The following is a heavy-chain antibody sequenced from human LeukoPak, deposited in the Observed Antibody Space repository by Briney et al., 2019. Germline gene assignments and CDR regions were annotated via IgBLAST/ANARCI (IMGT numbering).Heavy chain of an antibody. CDR3: TTGGATTCYY. D-gene: IGHD1-1*01. Sequence: GGSLRLSCAASGFTFSNAWMSWVRQAPGKGLEWVGRIKSETNGGTTDYAAPVKGRFAISRDDSKNTLYLQMNSLKSEDTAVYYCTTGGATTCYYWGQGALVTVSS. V-gene: IGHV3-15*01. CDR1: GFTFSNAW. J-gene: IGHJ4*02. CDR2: IKSETNGGTT.